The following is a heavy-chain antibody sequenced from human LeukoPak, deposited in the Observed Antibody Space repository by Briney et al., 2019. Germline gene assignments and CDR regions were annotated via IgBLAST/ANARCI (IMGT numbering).Heavy chain of an antibody. J-gene: IGHJ6*03. D-gene: IGHD3-10*01. Sequence: PSETLSLTCAVYGGSFSGYYWSWIRQPPGKGLEWIGEINHSGSTNYNPSLKSRVTISVDTSKNQFSLKLSSVTAADTAVYYCARGRFSIHLYYYYMDVWGKGTTVTVSS. CDR1: GGSFSGYY. V-gene: IGHV4-34*01. CDR2: INHSGST. CDR3: ARGRFSIHLYYYYMDV.